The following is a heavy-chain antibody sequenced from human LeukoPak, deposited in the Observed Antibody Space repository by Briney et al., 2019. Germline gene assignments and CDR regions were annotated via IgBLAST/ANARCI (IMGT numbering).Heavy chain of an antibody. CDR2: INSYGSST. CDR3: ARARLPLGGIRGAWVLDY. Sequence: GGSLRLSCAASGFTFSSYWMHWVRQAPGKGLVWVSRINSYGSSTSYADSVKGRFTISRDNAKNTLYLQINSLRAEDTAVYYCARARLPLGGIRGAWVLDYWGQGTLVTVSS. V-gene: IGHV3-74*01. J-gene: IGHJ4*02. D-gene: IGHD3-10*01. CDR1: GFTFSSYW.